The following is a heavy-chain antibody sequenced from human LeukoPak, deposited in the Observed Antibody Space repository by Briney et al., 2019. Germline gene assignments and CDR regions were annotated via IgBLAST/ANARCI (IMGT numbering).Heavy chain of an antibody. CDR1: GGSISSYY. V-gene: IGHV4-59*01. CDR3: ARTYCSSTSCYEDWFDP. J-gene: IGHJ5*02. CDR2: IYYSGST. Sequence: SETLSLTCTVSGGSISSYYWSWIRQPPGKGLEWIGYIYYSGSTNYNPSLKSRVTISVDTSKNQSSLKLSSVTAADTAVYYCARTYCSSTSCYEDWFDPWGQGTLVTVSS. D-gene: IGHD2-2*01.